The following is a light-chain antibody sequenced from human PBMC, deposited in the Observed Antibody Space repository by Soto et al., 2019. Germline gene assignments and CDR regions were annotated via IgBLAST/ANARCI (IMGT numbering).Light chain of an antibody. CDR2: EVD. Sequence: QSALTQPASVSGSPGQSISISCTGTTTDVGGHHYVSWYQQHPGRAPKLVIYEVDNRPSNVSTRFSGAKGGNTASLTISGRQSEYDADYYCLAYGRGGARLFGGGTKLTVL. J-gene: IGLJ3*02. CDR3: LAYGRGGARL. CDR1: TTDVGGHHY. V-gene: IGLV2-14*03.